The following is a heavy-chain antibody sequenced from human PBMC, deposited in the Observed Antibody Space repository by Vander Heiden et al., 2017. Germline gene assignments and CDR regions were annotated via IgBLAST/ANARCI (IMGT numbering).Heavy chain of an antibody. J-gene: IGHJ4*02. Sequence: EVQLVESGGDLVQPGGSLRLSCAPSGFTFSNYWMTWVRQAPGKGLEWVANINQDGSITYYVDSMKGRFIISRDNSKSSLYLQLNSLRAEDTAIYYCARIGYSSSSLDYWGQGTLVTVSS. CDR3: ARIGYSSSSLDY. D-gene: IGHD6-6*01. V-gene: IGHV3-7*01. CDR2: INQDGSIT. CDR1: GFTFSNYW.